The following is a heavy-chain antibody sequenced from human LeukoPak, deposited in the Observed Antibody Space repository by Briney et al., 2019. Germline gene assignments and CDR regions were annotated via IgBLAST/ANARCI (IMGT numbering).Heavy chain of an antibody. J-gene: IGHJ4*02. D-gene: IGHD6-13*01. CDR3: ARAKAAAGKYQGFDY. CDR2: ISSNGGST. V-gene: IGHV3-64*01. CDR1: GFTFSSYA. Sequence: PGGSLTLSCAAYGFTFSSYAMHWVRQAPGKGLEYVSAISSNGGSTYYANSVKGRFTISRDNSKNTLYLQMGSLRAEDMAVYYCARAKAAAGKYQGFDYWGQGTLVTVSS.